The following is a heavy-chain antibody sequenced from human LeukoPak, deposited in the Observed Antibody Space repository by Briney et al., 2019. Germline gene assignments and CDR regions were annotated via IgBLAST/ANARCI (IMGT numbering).Heavy chain of an antibody. D-gene: IGHD3/OR15-3a*01. J-gene: IGHJ4*02. Sequence: SETLSLTCTVSGVSISSSNSYWGWIRQPPGKGLEWIGSIYYTGNTYYNASLKSRVTISIDTSKNKISLRLTSVTATDTAMYYCARQTGSGLFTLPGGQGTLVTVSS. CDR1: GVSISSSNSY. CDR3: ARQTGSGLFTLP. CDR2: IYYTGNT. V-gene: IGHV4-39*01.